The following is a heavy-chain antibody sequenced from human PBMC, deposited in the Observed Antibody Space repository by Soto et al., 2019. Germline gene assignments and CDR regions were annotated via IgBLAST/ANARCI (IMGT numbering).Heavy chain of an antibody. CDR3: ARAWGEAFDY. CDR1: GGSISSYY. V-gene: IGHV4-59*01. J-gene: IGHJ4*02. CDR2: IYYSGGT. Sequence: SETLSLTCTVSGGSISSYYWSWIRQPPGKGLEWIGYIYYSGGTNYDPSLKSRVTISVDTSKNQFSLKLSSVTAADTAVYYCARAWGEAFDYWGQGTLVTVSS. D-gene: IGHD3-16*01.